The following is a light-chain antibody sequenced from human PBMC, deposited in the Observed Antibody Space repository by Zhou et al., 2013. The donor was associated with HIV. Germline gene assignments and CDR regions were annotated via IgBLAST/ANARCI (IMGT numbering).Light chain of an antibody. J-gene: IGKJ5*01. V-gene: IGKV1-5*03. CDR1: QSISTW. CDR2: KAS. Sequence: DIQMTQSPSTLSASVGDRVTITCRASQSISTWLAWYQQKPGKAPILLIYKASNLESGVPSRFSGSGSGTHFTLTISSLQPEDFATYYCQQLNSYPPTFGQGTRLEIK. CDR3: QQLNSYPPT.